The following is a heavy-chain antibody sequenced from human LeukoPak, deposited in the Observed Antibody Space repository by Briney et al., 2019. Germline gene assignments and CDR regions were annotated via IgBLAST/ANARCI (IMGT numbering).Heavy chain of an antibody. CDR3: AIAGTSAPGDY. CDR2: INSDGTST. CDR1: GFSFSSYW. V-gene: IGHV3-74*01. D-gene: IGHD1-14*01. Sequence: GGSLGLSCAASGFSFSSYWMHWVRQAPGKGLVWVSRINSDGTSTSYADSVKGRFTISRDNAKNTLYLQMDSLRAEDTAVYYCAIAGTSAPGDYWGQGTLVTVSS. J-gene: IGHJ4*02.